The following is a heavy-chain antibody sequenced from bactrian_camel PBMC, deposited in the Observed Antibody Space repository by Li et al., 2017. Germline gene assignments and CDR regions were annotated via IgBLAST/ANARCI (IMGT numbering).Heavy chain of an antibody. V-gene: IGHV3S10*01. J-gene: IGHJ4*01. Sequence: VQLVESGGGSVQAGGSLTLSCTASGFTFSSYGMSWVRQAPGKGLEWVSSIYNDGTTYYADSVKGRFTISRDNVRSTVYLQLNNLEPEDTAVYYCATRLGLGIGPIWEYNYWGPGTQVTVS. CDR1: GFTFSSYG. CDR2: IYNDGTT. CDR3: ATRLGLGIGPIWEYNY. D-gene: IGHD3*01.